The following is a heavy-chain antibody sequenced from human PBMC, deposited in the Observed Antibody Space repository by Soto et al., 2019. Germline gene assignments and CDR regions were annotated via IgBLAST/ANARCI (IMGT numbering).Heavy chain of an antibody. J-gene: IGHJ3*01. V-gene: IGHV1-69*01. D-gene: IGHD6-19*01. CDR2: IVPLPGAT. CDR3: ASGVGGLGGSSGWPDYAFDV. CDR1: GGTFTKYA. Sequence: QVQLVQSGAAVRKPGSSVKVSCKASGGTFTKYAITWVRQAPRQGLEWMGGIVPLPGATNYAQEFRGRVTVSADESTSTAYLELSSLISEDTAVYYCASGVGGLGGSSGWPDYAFDVWGQGTMVIVSS.